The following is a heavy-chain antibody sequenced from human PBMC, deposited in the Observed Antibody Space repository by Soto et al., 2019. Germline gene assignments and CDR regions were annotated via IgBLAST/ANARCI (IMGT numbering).Heavy chain of an antibody. Sequence: EVQLLESGGGLVQPGGSLRLSCAASGFTFSSFVMNWVRQAPGKGLEWVSTISPGGDGSYYTDSVKGRFTISRDNSRKTLHLKMDSLRAECAAGYFCVRRVSTATTTWGAFDVWGQATAVTVSS. J-gene: IGHJ3*01. CDR2: ISPGGDGS. CDR1: GFTFSSFV. D-gene: IGHD2-2*01. V-gene: IGHV3-23*01. CDR3: VRRVSTATTTWGAFDV.